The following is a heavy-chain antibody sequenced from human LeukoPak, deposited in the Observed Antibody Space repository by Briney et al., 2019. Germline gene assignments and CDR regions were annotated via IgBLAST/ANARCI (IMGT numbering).Heavy chain of an antibody. Sequence: ASVKVSCKAPGVTFGTYAISWVRQAPGQGLEWMGGIIAMFTTANYAQKFQGRVTITADKSTSTAYMELSSLRSEDTAVYYCARGRPDYDFWSGYASAFDIWGQGTMVTVSS. CDR1: GVTFGTYA. D-gene: IGHD3-3*01. J-gene: IGHJ3*02. CDR2: IIAMFTTA. CDR3: ARGRPDYDFWSGYASAFDI. V-gene: IGHV1-69*06.